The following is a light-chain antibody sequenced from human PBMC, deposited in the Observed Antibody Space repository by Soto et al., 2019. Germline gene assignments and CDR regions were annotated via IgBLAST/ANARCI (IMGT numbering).Light chain of an antibody. CDR3: QQRSNWPLT. CDR2: GAS. V-gene: IGKV3D-20*02. CDR1: QSVSSPY. J-gene: IGKJ4*01. Sequence: EIVLTQSPGTLSLSPGERATLSCRASQSVSSPYLAWYQQKPGQAPRLLIYGASSRATGIPDRFSGSGPGTDFTLTISSLEPEDVAVYYCQQRSNWPLTFGGGTRVEIK.